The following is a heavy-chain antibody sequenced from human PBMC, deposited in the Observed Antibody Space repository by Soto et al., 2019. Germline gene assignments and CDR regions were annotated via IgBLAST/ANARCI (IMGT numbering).Heavy chain of an antibody. D-gene: IGHD3-3*01. CDR3: ARHATKYYDFWSGYRYGMDV. CDR1: GYSFTSYW. V-gene: IGHV5-51*01. CDR2: IYPGDSDT. J-gene: IGHJ6*02. Sequence: PGESLKISCKGSGYSFTSYWIGWVRQMPGKGLEWMGIIYPGDSDTRYSPSFQGQVTISADKSISTAYLQWSSLKASDTAMYYCARHATKYYDFWSGYRYGMDVWGQGTTVTVS.